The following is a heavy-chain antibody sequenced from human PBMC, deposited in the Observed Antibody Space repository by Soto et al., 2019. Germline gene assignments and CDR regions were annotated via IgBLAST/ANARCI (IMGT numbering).Heavy chain of an antibody. CDR2: IIPIFGTA. J-gene: IGHJ6*02. CDR3: ERDHGGSGIFMDV. Sequence: ASVKVSCKASGGTFSSYAISWVRQAPGQGLEWMGGIIPIFGTANYAQKFQGRVTITADESTSTAYMELSSLRSEDTAVYYCERDHGGSGIFMDVWGQGTTVTVSS. V-gene: IGHV1-69*13. D-gene: IGHD3-10*01. CDR1: GGTFSSYA.